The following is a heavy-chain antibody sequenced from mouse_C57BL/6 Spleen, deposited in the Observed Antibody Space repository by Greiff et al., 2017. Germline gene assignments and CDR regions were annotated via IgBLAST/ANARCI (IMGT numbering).Heavy chain of an antibody. J-gene: IGHJ3*01. CDR3: AGSGNWDDPWFAY. Sequence: QVQLQQSGAELAKPGASVKLSCKASGYTFTSYWMHWVKQRPGQGLEWIGYINPSSGYTKYNQKFKDKATLTADKSSSTAYMQLSSLTYEDSAVYYCAGSGNWDDPWFAYWGQGTLVTVSA. CDR1: GYTFTSYW. CDR2: INPSSGYT. V-gene: IGHV1-7*01. D-gene: IGHD4-1*01.